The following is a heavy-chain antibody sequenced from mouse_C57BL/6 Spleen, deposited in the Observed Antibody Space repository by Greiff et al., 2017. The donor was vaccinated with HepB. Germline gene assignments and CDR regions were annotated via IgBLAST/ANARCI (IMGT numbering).Heavy chain of an antibody. CDR1: GYTFTSYD. CDR2: IYPRDGST. CDR3: ARHWDPYAMDY. Sequence: QVQLQQSGPELVKPGASVKLSCKASGYTFTSYDINWVKQRPGQGLEWIGWIYPRDGSTKYNEKFKGKATLTVDTSSSTAYMELHSLTSEDSAVYFGARHWDPYAMDYWGQGTSVTVSS. J-gene: IGHJ4*01. V-gene: IGHV1-85*01. D-gene: IGHD4-1*01.